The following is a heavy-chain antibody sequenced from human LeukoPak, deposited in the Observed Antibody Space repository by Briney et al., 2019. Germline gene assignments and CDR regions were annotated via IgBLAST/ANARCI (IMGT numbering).Heavy chain of an antibody. CDR3: ARNLAEEWGAFDI. V-gene: IGHV3-7*01. CDR2: IKQDGSEK. J-gene: IGHJ3*02. D-gene: IGHD1-26*01. Sequence: GGSLRLSCAASGFTFSSYWMSWVRQAPGKGLEWVANIKQDGSEKYYVDSVKGRFTISRDNAKNSLYLQMNSLRAEDTAVYYCARNLAEEWGAFDIWGQGTMVTVSS. CDR1: GFTFSSYW.